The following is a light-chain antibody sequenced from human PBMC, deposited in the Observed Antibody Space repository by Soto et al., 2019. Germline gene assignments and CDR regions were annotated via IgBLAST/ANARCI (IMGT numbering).Light chain of an antibody. CDR2: QVT. CDR1: SSDLAIYNY. CDR3: SSYTDSSNYV. V-gene: IGLV2-14*01. J-gene: IGLJ1*01. Sequence: QSVLTQPASVSGSPGQSITTSCTGTSSDLAIYNYVSWYQQQPGKAPKLMIYQVTNRPSGVSNRFSGSRSGNTASLPISGLQAEDEADYYCSSYTDSSNYVFGTGTKVTVL.